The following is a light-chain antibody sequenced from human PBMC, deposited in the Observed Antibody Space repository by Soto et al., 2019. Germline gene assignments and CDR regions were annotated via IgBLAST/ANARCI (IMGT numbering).Light chain of an antibody. J-gene: IGKJ1*01. CDR1: QGISNS. CDR3: QKYDSAPT. V-gene: IGKV1-27*01. Sequence: DIQLTQSPSSLSASVGDRVTITCRASQGISNSLAWYQQKSGKVPKLLIFGASTLQSGVPVRFSGSMSGTDFTLTIGSLQPEDVATYYCQKYDSAPTFGPVTKVEI. CDR2: GAS.